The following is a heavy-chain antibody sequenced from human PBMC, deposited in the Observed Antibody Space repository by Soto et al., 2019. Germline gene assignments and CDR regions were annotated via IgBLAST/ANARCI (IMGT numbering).Heavy chain of an antibody. CDR1: GGTFSSYA. D-gene: IGHD6-19*01. CDR2: IIPIFGTA. J-gene: IGHJ6*02. CDR3: AGGRDSSGWFRGFNGIGR. V-gene: IGHV1-69*06. Sequence: QVQLVQSGAEVKKPGSSVKVSCKASGGTFSSYAISWVRQAPGQGLEWMGGIIPIFGTANYAQKFQGRVTITADKSTSTAYNGLSKLRSEEKAGYYRAGGRDSSGWFRGFNGIGRWGQGTTVTVSS.